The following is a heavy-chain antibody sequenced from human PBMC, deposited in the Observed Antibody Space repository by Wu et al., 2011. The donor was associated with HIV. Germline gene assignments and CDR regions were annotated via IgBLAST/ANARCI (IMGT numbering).Heavy chain of an antibody. CDR3: AADRGGALDS. Sequence: QVQLVQSGAEVRKPGASVKVSCKASGYPFTAYYMHWVRQAPGQGLEWMGWINPNSGGTNYAQKFQGRVTMTRDTSISTAYMELISLISDDTAVYYCAADRGGALDSWGQGTPVTVSS. CDR2: INPNSGGT. J-gene: IGHJ5*01. CDR1: GYPFTAYY. V-gene: IGHV1-2*02. D-gene: IGHD2-21*01.